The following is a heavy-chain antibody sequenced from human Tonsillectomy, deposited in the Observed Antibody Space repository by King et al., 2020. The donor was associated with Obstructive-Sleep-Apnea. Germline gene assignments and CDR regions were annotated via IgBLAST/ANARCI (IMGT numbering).Heavy chain of an antibody. J-gene: IGHJ4*02. CDR2: FEPLDGET. V-gene: IGHV1-24*01. CDR3: TTLFDTVYSSAWGFDY. CDR1: GYTLTDLS. Sequence: QLVQSGAEVKKPGASVKVSCKVSGYTLTDLSMHWVRQAPGKGLEWMGGFEPLDGETIYAQKFQGRVTMTEDPSTDAAYMELSSLRSKDTAVYSCTTLFDTVYSSAWGFDYWGQGTLVTVSS. D-gene: IGHD6-19*01.